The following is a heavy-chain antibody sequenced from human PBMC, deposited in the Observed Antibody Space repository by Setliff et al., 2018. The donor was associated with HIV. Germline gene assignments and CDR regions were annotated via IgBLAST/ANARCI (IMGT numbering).Heavy chain of an antibody. CDR1: GYTFTGYY. D-gene: IGHD3-22*01. CDR3: ARGMDYYDTSGYYQYYFDY. CDR2: INPNSGGT. J-gene: IGHJ4*02. Sequence: ASVKVSCKASGYTFTGYYMHWVRQAPGQGLEWMGWINPNSGGTTYAQKFQGRVTMTMDTSISTAYMEVSRLRPDDTAVYYCARGMDYYDTSGYYQYYFDYWGQGTLVTVPS. V-gene: IGHV1-2*02.